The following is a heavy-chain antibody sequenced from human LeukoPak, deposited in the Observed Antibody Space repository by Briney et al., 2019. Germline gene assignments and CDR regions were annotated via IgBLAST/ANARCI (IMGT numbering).Heavy chain of an antibody. D-gene: IGHD1-26*01. J-gene: IGHJ4*02. CDR3: ARRRTATNPAYFDY. CDR2: YYYNDDK. CDR1: GFSLSTSGVG. V-gene: IGHV2-5*01. Sequence: SGPTLVNPTQTLTLTCTFSGFSLSTSGVGVGWIRQPPGKALEWLAIYYYNDDKRYSPSLKSRLTITKDTSKNQVVLTMTNVDPVDTATYYCARRRTATNPAYFDYWGQGTLVTVSS.